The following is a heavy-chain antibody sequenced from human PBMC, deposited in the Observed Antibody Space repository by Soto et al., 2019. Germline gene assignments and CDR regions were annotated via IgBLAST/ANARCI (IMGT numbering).Heavy chain of an antibody. CDR2: ISDDGVHP. D-gene: IGHD3-16*01. CDR3: ARIGCVGAGDF. V-gene: IGHV3-74*01. J-gene: IGHJ4*02. CDR1: GFTFSRYW. Sequence: GSLRLSCATSGFTFSRYWIDWVRQAPGEGLVWVSRISDDGVHPDYARSVKGRFTVPRDIAKSTAYLQMNNLRAEDTAIYYCARIGCVGAGDFWGQGILVAVSS.